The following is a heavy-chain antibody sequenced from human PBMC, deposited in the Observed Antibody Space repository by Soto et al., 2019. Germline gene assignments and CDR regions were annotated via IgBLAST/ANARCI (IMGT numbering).Heavy chain of an antibody. CDR2: ISNNGGST. V-gene: IGHV3-64*01. Sequence: EVQLVESGGALVQPGGSLRLSCAASGFTFSSYAMHWVRQAPGKGLEYVSLISNNGGSTYYANSVQGRFTISRDNSKNTLYLQMGSLRAEDMAVYYCARSRQSYGDYDYWGQGTLVTVSS. D-gene: IGHD4-17*01. CDR1: GFTFSSYA. J-gene: IGHJ4*02. CDR3: ARSRQSYGDYDY.